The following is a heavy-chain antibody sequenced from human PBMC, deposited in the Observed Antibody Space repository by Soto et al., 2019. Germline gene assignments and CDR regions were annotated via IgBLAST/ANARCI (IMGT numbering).Heavy chain of an antibody. D-gene: IGHD2-15*01. J-gene: IGHJ4*02. CDR1: GGSISSYY. V-gene: IGHV4-59*01. CDR3: AAIVVGATRHSDVDH. CDR2: IYYSGST. Sequence: SETLSLTCTVSGGSISSYYWSWIRQPPGKGLEWIGYIYYSGSTNYNPSLKSRVTISVDTSKNQFSLKLSSVTAADTGTYYCAAIVVGATRHSDVDHWGQGTLVTVSS.